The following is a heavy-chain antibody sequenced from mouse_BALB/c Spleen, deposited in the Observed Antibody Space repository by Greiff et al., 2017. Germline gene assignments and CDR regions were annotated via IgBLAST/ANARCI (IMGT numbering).Heavy chain of an antibody. Sequence: EVKLVESGGGLVKPGGSLKLSCAASGFAFSSYDMSWVRQTPEKRLEWVAYISSGGGSTYYPDTVKGRFTISRDNAKNTLYLQMSSLKSEDTAMYYCARHGYGNYESDWGQGTLVTVSA. CDR1: GFAFSSYD. CDR2: ISSGGGST. V-gene: IGHV5-12-1*01. D-gene: IGHD2-10*02. CDR3: ARHGYGNYESD. J-gene: IGHJ3*01.